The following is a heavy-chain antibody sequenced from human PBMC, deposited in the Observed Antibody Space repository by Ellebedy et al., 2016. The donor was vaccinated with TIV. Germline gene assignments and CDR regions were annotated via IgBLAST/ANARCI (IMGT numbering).Heavy chain of an antibody. Sequence: GESLKISXAASGFTFSSYAMSWVRQAPGKGLEWVSAISGSGGSTYYADSVKGRFTISRDNSKNTLYLQMNSLRVEDTAVYYCAEAHYYYGMDVWGQGTTVTVSS. CDR3: AEAHYYYGMDV. V-gene: IGHV3-23*01. J-gene: IGHJ6*02. CDR1: GFTFSSYA. CDR2: ISGSGGST.